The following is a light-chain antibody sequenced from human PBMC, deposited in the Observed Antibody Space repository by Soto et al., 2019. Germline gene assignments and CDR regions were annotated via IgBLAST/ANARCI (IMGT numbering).Light chain of an antibody. V-gene: IGKV3-20*01. Sequence: EIVLTQSPGTLSLSPGERATLSCRASQSVSSSYLAWYQQKPGQAPRLLIYGASSRATGIPDRFSGSGSGTDFPLTISRLEPEDFAVYYCQQYGSSPPMYPCGQGTKLEIK. CDR3: QQYGSSPPMYP. J-gene: IGKJ2*01. CDR2: GAS. CDR1: QSVSSSY.